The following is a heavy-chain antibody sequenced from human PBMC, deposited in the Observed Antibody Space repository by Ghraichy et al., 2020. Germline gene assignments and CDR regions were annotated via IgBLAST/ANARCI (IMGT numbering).Heavy chain of an antibody. CDR2: IRSKAYGGTT. CDR3: TRDLIRRYSSSWYSFDY. V-gene: IGHV3-49*03. D-gene: IGHD6-13*01. J-gene: IGHJ4*02. Sequence: GGSLRLSCTASGFTFGDYAMSWFRQAPGKGLEWVGFIRSKAYGGTTEYAASVKGRFTISRDDSKSIAYLQMNSLKTEDTAVYYCTRDLIRRYSSSWYSFDYWGQGTLVNVSS. CDR1: GFTFGDYA.